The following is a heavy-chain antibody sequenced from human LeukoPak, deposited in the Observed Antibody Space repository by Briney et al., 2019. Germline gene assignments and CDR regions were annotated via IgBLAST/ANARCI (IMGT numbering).Heavy chain of an antibody. CDR1: GFTFSNAW. CDR3: TTGGGPGSYFYYGMDV. D-gene: IGHD3-10*01. CDR2: IKSKTDGGTT. Sequence: PGGSLRLSCAASGFTFSNAWMSWVRQAPGKGLEWVGRIKSKTDGGTTDYAAPVKGRFTISRDDSKNTLYLQMNSLKTEDTAVYYCTTGGGPGSYFYYGMDVWGKGTTVTVSS. J-gene: IGHJ6*04. V-gene: IGHV3-15*01.